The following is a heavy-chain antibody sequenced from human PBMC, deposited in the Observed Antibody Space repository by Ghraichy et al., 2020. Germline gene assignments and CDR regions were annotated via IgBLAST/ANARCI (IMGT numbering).Heavy chain of an antibody. V-gene: IGHV3-23*01. CDR3: ANSSLVT. CDR2: ISNSGFTT. J-gene: IGHJ5*02. D-gene: IGHD3-16*02. Sequence: GGSLRLSCAAFGFTFSTYAMSWVRQAPGMGLEWVSTISNSGFTTYYADSVKGRFTTTRDSSKNTLYLEMNSLRAEDTAVYYWANSSLVTWGQGTLVTVSS. CDR1: GFTFSTYA.